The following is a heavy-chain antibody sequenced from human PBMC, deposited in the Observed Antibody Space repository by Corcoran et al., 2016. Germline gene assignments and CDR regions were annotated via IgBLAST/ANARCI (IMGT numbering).Heavy chain of an antibody. CDR1: GYTFTGYY. J-gene: IGHJ5*02. CDR2: INPNSGGT. Sequence: QVQLVQSGAEVKKPGASVKVSCKASGYTFTGYYMHWVRQAPGQGLEWMGWINPNSGGTNYAQKFQGRVTMTRDTSISTAYMELSRLRSDDTAVYYCARAEYSGSAKLNWCDPWGQGTLVTVSS. V-gene: IGHV1-2*02. D-gene: IGHD5-12*01. CDR3: ARAEYSGSAKLNWCDP.